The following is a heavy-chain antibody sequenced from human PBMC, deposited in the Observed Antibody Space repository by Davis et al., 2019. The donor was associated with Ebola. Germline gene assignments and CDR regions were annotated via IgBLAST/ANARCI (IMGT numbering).Heavy chain of an antibody. Sequence: PGGSLRLSCAASGFSVSDYYMDWFRQAPGKGLEWVGRSRTKASGYTTEYAASVKGRFTVSRDDSQNSLYLQMSSLKTEDTAVYYCSRGGCSGGHCYYSWDAFDFWGLGTMVTVSS. V-gene: IGHV3-72*01. D-gene: IGHD2-15*01. J-gene: IGHJ3*01. CDR2: SRTKASGYTT. CDR3: SRGGCSGGHCYYSWDAFDF. CDR1: GFSVSDYY.